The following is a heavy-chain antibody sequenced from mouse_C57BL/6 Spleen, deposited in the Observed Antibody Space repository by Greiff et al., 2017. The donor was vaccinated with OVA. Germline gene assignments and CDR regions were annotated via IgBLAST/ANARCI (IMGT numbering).Heavy chain of an antibody. D-gene: IGHD2-3*01. J-gene: IGHJ2*01. CDR1: GYAFSSYW. CDR3: ARYDPVGRYFDY. Sequence: VQLKQSGAELVKPGASVKISCKASGYAFSSYWMNWVKQRPGKGLEWIGQIYPGDGDTNYNGKFKGKATLTADKSSSTAYMQLSSLTSEDSAVYFCARYDPVGRYFDYWGQGTTLTVSS. V-gene: IGHV1-80*01. CDR2: IYPGDGDT.